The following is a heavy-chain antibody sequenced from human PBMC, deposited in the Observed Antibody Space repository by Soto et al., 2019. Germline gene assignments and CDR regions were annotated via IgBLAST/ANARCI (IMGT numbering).Heavy chain of an antibody. CDR1: GITFNSYW. Sequence: GGSLRRSCAASGITFNSYWMHWVRQAPGKGLVWVSHIHSDGSSTTYADSVKGRFTISRDNAKNTVYLQMNGLRAEDTAVYYCARGGVGSFDCWGQGALVTVSS. D-gene: IGHD2-2*03. J-gene: IGHJ4*02. V-gene: IGHV3-74*01. CDR2: IHSDGSST. CDR3: ARGGVGSFDC.